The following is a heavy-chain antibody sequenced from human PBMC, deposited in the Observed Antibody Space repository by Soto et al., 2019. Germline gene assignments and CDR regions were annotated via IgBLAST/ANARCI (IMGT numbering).Heavy chain of an antibody. CDR2: INPNSGGT. J-gene: IGHJ5*02. CDR3: ARGSCLSASCYRVDNWFDT. V-gene: IGHV1-2*02. Sequence: SVKVSCKASGYTFTDYYIHWVRQAPGQGLDWMGWINPNSGGTNYAQKFQGRVTMTRDTSISTAYMELNRLRSDDTAVYYWARGSCLSASCYRVDNWFDTWGQGTLVTVSS. D-gene: IGHD2-2*02. CDR1: GYTFTDYY.